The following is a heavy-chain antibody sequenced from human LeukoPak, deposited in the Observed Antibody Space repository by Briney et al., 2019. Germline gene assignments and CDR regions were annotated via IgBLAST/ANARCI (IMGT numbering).Heavy chain of an antibody. CDR2: IYHSGST. CDR3: ARASQWLGSRWFDP. V-gene: IGHV4-30-2*01. J-gene: IGHJ5*02. CDR1: GGSISSGGYS. Sequence: SETLSLTCAVSGGSISSGGYSWSWIRQPPGKGVEWIGYIYHSGSTYYNPSLKSRVTISVDRSKNQFSLKLSSVTAADTAVYYCARASQWLGSRWFDPWGQGTLVTVSS. D-gene: IGHD6-19*01.